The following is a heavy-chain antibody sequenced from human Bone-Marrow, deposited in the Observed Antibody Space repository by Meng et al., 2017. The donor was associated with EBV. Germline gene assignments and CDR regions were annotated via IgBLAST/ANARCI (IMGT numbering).Heavy chain of an antibody. Sequence: QGRLQEPGPGVVKPPGPLSLTGAVSVGSISSNNWWSWVRQPPGKGLECIGEIYHSGSTNYNPSLKSRVTISVDPSKNQFSLRLSSVTAADTAVYYCARATGGSTGYFRWGQGTLVTVSS. V-gene: IGHV4-4*03. J-gene: IGHJ4*02. CDR3: ARATGGSTGYFR. CDR2: IYHSGST. CDR1: VGSISSNNW. D-gene: IGHD3-9*01.